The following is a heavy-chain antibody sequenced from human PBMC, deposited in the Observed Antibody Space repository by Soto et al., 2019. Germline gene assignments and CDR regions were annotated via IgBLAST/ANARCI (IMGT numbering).Heavy chain of an antibody. CDR3: ARTDIVLMVYAFFFDY. D-gene: IGHD2-8*01. CDR2: IYYSGST. Sequence: SETLSLTCTVSGGSISSSSYYWDWIRQPPGKGLEWIGSIYYSGSTYYNPSLKSRVTISVDTSKNQFSLKLSSVTAADTAVYYCARTDIVLMVYAFFFDYWGQVNLVTVSS. V-gene: IGHV4-39*01. CDR1: GGSISSSSYY. J-gene: IGHJ4*02.